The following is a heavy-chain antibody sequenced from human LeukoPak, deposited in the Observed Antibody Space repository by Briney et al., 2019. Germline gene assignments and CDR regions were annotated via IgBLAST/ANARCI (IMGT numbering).Heavy chain of an antibody. D-gene: IGHD6-19*01. J-gene: IGHJ4*02. V-gene: IGHV4-4*02. CDR3: ARQGDSGWYYFGY. CDR2: IYHSGST. Sequence: PSETLSLTCAVSGGSISSSNWWSWVRQPPGKGLEWIGEIYHSGSTNYNPSLKSRVTISVDKSKNQFSLKLTSVTAADTAAYYCARQGDSGWYYFGYWGQGTLVTVSS. CDR1: GGSISSSNW.